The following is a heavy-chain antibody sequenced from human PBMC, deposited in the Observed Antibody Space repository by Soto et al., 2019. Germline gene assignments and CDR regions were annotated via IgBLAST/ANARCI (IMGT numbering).Heavy chain of an antibody. CDR3: ARSSGYSYGFHY. V-gene: IGHV1-18*01. CDR2: ISSYNGNT. Sequence: QVQLVQSGAEVKKPGASVKVSCKASGYTFTSYGISWVRQAPGQGLEWMGWISSYNGNTNYAQKLQGRVTMTTDTATRTPYMEPRSLRSDDTAVYYCARSSGYSYGFHYWGQETLVTVSS. CDR1: GYTFTSYG. J-gene: IGHJ4*02. D-gene: IGHD5-18*01.